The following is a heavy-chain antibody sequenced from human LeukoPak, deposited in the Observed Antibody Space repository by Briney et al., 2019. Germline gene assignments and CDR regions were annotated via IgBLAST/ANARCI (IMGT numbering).Heavy chain of an antibody. CDR1: GFTFSSYA. D-gene: IGHD6-6*01. J-gene: IGHJ4*02. V-gene: IGHV3-30-3*01. CDR3: ARVEYSSSSFDY. CDR2: ISYDGSNK. Sequence: GGSMRLSCAASGFTFSSYAMHWVRQAPGKGLEWVAVISYDGSNKYYADSVKGRFTISRDNSKNTLYLQMKSLRAEDTAVYYCARVEYSSSSFDYWGQGTLVTVFS.